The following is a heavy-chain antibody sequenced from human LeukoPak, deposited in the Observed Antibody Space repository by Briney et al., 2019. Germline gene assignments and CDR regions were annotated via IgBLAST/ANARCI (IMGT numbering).Heavy chain of an antibody. J-gene: IGHJ4*02. Sequence: SETLSLTCTVSGGSISSYYWSWIRQPPGKGLEWIGYIYYSGSTNYNPSLKSRVTISVDTSKNQFSLNLTSVTAADTAVYYCATSRDGYNHFDYWGQGILVTVSS. D-gene: IGHD5-24*01. CDR1: GGSISSYY. CDR2: IYYSGST. V-gene: IGHV4-59*12. CDR3: ATSRDGYNHFDY.